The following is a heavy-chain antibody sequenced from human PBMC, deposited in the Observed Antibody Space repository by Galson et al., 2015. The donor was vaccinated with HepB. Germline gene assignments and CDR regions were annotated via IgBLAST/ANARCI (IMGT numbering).Heavy chain of an antibody. J-gene: IGHJ5*02. Sequence: SVKVSCKASGYAFTRYGISWVRQAPGQGLEWMGWISSDDGNTNYAQQFQGRVIMTTDTSTSTAYMELRSLRSDDTAVYYCARDQLRYFDWSNWFDPWGQGTLVTVSS. V-gene: IGHV1-18*04. CDR1: GYAFTRYG. D-gene: IGHD3-9*01. CDR2: ISSDDGNT. CDR3: ARDQLRYFDWSNWFDP.